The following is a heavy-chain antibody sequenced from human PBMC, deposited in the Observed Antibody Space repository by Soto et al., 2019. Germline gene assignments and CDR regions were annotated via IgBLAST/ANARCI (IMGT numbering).Heavy chain of an antibody. J-gene: IGHJ6*03. CDR3: AKGGTAGFPHFMDV. Sequence: GGSLRLSCAASGFTFSRNAMGWVRQAPGKGLEWVSGISGGGGSTYLADSLKGRFTISRDNSKNTLSLQMNSLRVEDTAVYYCAKGGTAGFPHFMDVWGKGTTVTVSS. CDR1: GFTFSRNA. D-gene: IGHD1-1*01. V-gene: IGHV3-23*01. CDR2: ISGGGGST.